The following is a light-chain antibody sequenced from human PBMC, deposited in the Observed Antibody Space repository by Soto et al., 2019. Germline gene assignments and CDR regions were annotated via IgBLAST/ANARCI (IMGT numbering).Light chain of an antibody. CDR3: QQAKSFTFS. CDR2: AAS. J-gene: IGKJ3*01. Sequence: DIQMTQSPSSVSASVGDRVTITCRASQAISGWLAWYQQKPGKAPNLLIYAASHLHSGVPSRFSGSGSGPDFTITISSLQPEDFATYSCQQAKSFTFSFGPGTKVDIK. V-gene: IGKV1-12*01. CDR1: QAISGW.